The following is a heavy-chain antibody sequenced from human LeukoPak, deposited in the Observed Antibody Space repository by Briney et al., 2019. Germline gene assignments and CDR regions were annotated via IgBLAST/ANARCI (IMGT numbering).Heavy chain of an antibody. V-gene: IGHV4-59*01. Sequence: SETLSLTCTVSGGSIRRYYWSWIRQPPGKGLEWIGYIYYSGSTNYNPSLKSRVTISVDPSKNQISLRLSSVTAADTAVYYCARVLYGSGSLYYYYYYMDVWGKGTTVTISS. CDR3: ARVLYGSGSLYYYYYYMDV. D-gene: IGHD3-10*01. CDR1: GGSIRRYY. CDR2: IYYSGST. J-gene: IGHJ6*03.